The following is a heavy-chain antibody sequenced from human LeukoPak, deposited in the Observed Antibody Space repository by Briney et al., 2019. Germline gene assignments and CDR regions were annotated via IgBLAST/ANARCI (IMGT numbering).Heavy chain of an antibody. D-gene: IGHD5-12*01. CDR2: ISSSSSYI. CDR3: ARFEFNVWLRFSYYFDY. CDR1: GFTFSSYS. Sequence: GGSLRLSCAASGFTFSSYSMNWVRQAPGKGLEWVSSISSSSSYIYYADSVKGRFTISRDNAKNSLYLQMNSLRAEDTAVYYCARFEFNVWLRFSYYFDYWGQGTLVTVSS. J-gene: IGHJ4*02. V-gene: IGHV3-21*01.